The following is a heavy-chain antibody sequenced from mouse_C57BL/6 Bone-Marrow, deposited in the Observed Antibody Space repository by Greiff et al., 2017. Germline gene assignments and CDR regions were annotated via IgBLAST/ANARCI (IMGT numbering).Heavy chain of an antibody. Sequence: VKLMESGPGLVQPSQSLSITCTVSGFSLTSYGVHWVRQSPGKGLEWLGVIWSGGSTDYNAAFISRLSISKDNSKSQVFFKMNSLQADDTAIYYCAVYYDYDYWYFDVWGTGTTVTVSS. CDR1: GFSLTSYG. CDR2: IWSGGST. V-gene: IGHV2-2*01. CDR3: AVYYDYDYWYFDV. D-gene: IGHD2-4*01. J-gene: IGHJ1*03.